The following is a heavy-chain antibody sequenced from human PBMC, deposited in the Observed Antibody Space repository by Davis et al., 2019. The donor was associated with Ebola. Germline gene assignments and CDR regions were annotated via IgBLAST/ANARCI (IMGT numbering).Heavy chain of an antibody. CDR3: AKDGDYGGNSAVSNYYYDY. J-gene: IGHJ4*02. CDR1: GFTFSSHG. D-gene: IGHD4-23*01. CDR2: ISHDGSNK. V-gene: IGHV3-30*18. Sequence: GGSLRLSCAASGFTFSSHGMHWVRQAPGKGLEWVAVISHDGSNKFYADSVQGRFTISRDNSKNTLYLQMNSLRPEDRAMYYCAKDGDYGGNSAVSNYYYDYWGQGTLVTVSS.